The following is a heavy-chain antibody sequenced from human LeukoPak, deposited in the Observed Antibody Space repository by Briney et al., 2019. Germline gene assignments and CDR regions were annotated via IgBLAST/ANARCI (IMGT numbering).Heavy chain of an antibody. CDR2: ISGYNGNT. J-gene: IGHJ6*03. Sequence: ASVKVSCKASGYTFSSYGITWVRQAPGQGLEWMGWISGYNGNTNYAQNLQGRVTITADKSTSTAYMEPSSLRSEDTAVYYCAREGSVVVAATRTYYYYMDVWGKGTTVTVSS. V-gene: IGHV1-18*01. D-gene: IGHD2-15*01. CDR3: AREGSVVVAATRTYYYYMDV. CDR1: GYTFSSYG.